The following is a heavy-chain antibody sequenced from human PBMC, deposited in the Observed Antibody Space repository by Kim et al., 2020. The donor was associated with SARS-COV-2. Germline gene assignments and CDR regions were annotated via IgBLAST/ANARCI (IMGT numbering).Heavy chain of an antibody. CDR3: ARYYCSSTSCPGHFDY. D-gene: IGHD2-2*01. Sequence: SETLSLTCTVSGGSISSGGYYWSWIRQHPGKGLEWIGYIYYSGSTYYNPSLKSRVTISVDTSKNQFSLKLSSVTAADTAVYYCARYYCSSTSCPGHFDYWGQGTLVTVSS. V-gene: IGHV4-31*03. J-gene: IGHJ4*02. CDR2: IYYSGST. CDR1: GGSISSGGYY.